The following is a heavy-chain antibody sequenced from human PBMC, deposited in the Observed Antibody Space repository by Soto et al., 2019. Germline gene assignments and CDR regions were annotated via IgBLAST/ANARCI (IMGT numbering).Heavy chain of an antibody. CDR2: ISSNGGST. V-gene: IGHV3-64D*09. Sequence: GGSLRLSCSASGFTFSSYAMHWVRQAPGKGLEYVSAISSNGGSTYYADSVKGRFTISRDTSKNTLYLQMSSLRAEDTAVYYCVKVSRHSSSWDAFDSWGQGTMVTVSS. CDR1: GFTFSSYA. D-gene: IGHD6-13*01. J-gene: IGHJ3*02. CDR3: VKVSRHSSSWDAFDS.